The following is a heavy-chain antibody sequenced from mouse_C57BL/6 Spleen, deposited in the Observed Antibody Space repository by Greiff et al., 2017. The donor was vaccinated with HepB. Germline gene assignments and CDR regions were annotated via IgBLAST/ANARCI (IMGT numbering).Heavy chain of an antibody. J-gene: IGHJ3*01. CDR3: ARRWDYEAY. D-gene: IGHD2-4*01. CDR1: GYAFSSYW. V-gene: IGHV1-80*01. CDR2: IYPGDGDT. Sequence: QVQLQQSGAELVKPGASVKISCKASGYAFSSYWMNWVKQRPGKGLEWIGQIYPGDGDTNYNGKFKSKATLTVDTSSSTAYMQLSSLTSEDSAVYYCARRWDYEAYWGQGNLVTVSA.